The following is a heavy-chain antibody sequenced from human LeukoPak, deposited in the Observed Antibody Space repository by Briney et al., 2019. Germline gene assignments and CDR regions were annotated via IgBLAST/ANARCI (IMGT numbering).Heavy chain of an antibody. J-gene: IGHJ4*02. CDR3: ARDRFNTALTDY. V-gene: IGHV4-30-4*08. CDR1: GGSISSGDYY. CDR2: IYYSGST. Sequence: SETLSLTCTVSGGSISSGDYYWSWIRQPPGKGLEWIGYIYYSGSTYYNPSLKSRVTISVDTSKNQFSLKLSSVTAADTAVYYCARDRFNTALTDYWGQGTLVTVSS. D-gene: IGHD5-18*01.